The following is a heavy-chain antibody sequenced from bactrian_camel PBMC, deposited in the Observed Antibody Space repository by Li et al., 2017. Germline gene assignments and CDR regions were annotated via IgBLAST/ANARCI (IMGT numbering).Heavy chain of an antibody. Sequence: HVQLVESGGGLVQPGGSLKLSCAASGFTFASHYMSWVRQAPGKGMEWVSSVYDGGVRYYADSVKGRFTISRDNAKNTLSLQMNSLIPEDTAMYFCTTNLIWSGDYWGQGTQVTVS. J-gene: IGHJ4*01. V-gene: IGHV3S20*01. CDR2: VYDGGVR. CDR3: TTNLIWSGDY. D-gene: IGHD2*01. CDR1: GFTFASHY.